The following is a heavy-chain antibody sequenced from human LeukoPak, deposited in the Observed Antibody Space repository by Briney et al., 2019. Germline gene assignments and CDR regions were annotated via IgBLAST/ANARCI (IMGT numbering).Heavy chain of an antibody. D-gene: IGHD2-15*01. CDR2: IYPGDSDT. CDR3: AAALSSHPGDFAY. CDR1: RYIFSNYW. V-gene: IGHV5-51*01. J-gene: IGHJ4*02. Sequence: GESLKISCKGSRYIFSNYWIGWVRQMPGKGLEWMGIIYPGDSDTRYRPSFQGQVTISVDKSISTAYLQWSSLKASDSAMYYCAAALSSHPGDFAYWGQGTLVTVSS.